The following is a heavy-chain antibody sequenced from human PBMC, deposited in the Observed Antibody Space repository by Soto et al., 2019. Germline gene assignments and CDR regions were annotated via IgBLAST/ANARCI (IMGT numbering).Heavy chain of an antibody. CDR2: INHSGST. Sequence: SETLSLTCAVYGGSFSGYYWSWIRQPPGKGLEWIGEINHSGSTNYNPSLKSRVTISVDTSKNQFSLKLSSVTAADTAVYYCARRSIPGWIDPRGQGILVTVSS. CDR3: ARRSIPGWIDP. V-gene: IGHV4-34*01. J-gene: IGHJ5*02. CDR1: GGSFSGYY. D-gene: IGHD2-2*01.